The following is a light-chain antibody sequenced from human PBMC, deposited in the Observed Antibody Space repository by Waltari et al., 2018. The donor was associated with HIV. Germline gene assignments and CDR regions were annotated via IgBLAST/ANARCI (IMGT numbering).Light chain of an antibody. V-gene: IGLV2-8*01. CDR1: SSDVGGYNY. CDR2: DVI. Sequence: QSALTQPPSASGSPGQSVTLSCTGTSSDVGGYNYVSWHQQHPGKSPKLMIYDVIKSPSGVPDRFSGTKSGNTAARSFSGLQPEDEADYYCSSHAGSKVVFGGGTRLTVL. CDR3: SSHAGSKVV. J-gene: IGLJ2*01.